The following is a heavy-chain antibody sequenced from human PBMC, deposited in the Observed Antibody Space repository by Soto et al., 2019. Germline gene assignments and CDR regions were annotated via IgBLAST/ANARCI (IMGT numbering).Heavy chain of an antibody. D-gene: IGHD3-22*01. V-gene: IGHV1-69*12. CDR1: GGTFSSYA. J-gene: IGHJ5*02. CDR3: ARGHHRDSSGYYALGWFDP. Sequence: QVQLVQSGAEVKKPGSSVKVSCKASGGTFSSYAISWVRQAPGQGLEWMGGIIPIFGTANYAQKFQGRVTITADEXXSXAXXELSSLRSEDTAVYYCARGHHRDSSGYYALGWFDPWGQGTLVTVSS. CDR2: IIPIFGTA.